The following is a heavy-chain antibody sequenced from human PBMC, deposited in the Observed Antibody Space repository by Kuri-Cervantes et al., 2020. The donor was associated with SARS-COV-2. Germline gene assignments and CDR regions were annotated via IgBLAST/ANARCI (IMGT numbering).Heavy chain of an antibody. CDR3: AREDWGTDAFDI. D-gene: IGHD3-16*01. V-gene: IGHV3-30*02. CDR2: ILYDGSSK. Sequence: GGSLRPSCAASGFTFSSYGMHWVRQAPGKGLEWVAFILYDGSSKFYADSVKGRFTISRDNSKNTLYLQMNSLRAEDTAVYYCAREDWGTDAFDIWGQGTMVTVSS. J-gene: IGHJ3*02. CDR1: GFTFSSYG.